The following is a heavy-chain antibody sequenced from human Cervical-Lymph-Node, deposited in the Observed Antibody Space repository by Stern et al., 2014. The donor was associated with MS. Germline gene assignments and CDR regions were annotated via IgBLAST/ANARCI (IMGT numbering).Heavy chain of an antibody. V-gene: IGHV3-48*01. CDR3: ARGYGYFDY. Sequence: EEQLVESGGRLVQPGGSLRLSCAASGLTLSLYGMAWVRQAPGKGLEWVSYISSSSSTIYYGDSVDGRFTISRDNAKNSLYLQMNSLRAEDTAVYYCARGYGYFDYWGQGTLVTVSS. CDR1: GLTLSLYG. D-gene: IGHD4-17*01. CDR2: ISSSSSTI. J-gene: IGHJ4*02.